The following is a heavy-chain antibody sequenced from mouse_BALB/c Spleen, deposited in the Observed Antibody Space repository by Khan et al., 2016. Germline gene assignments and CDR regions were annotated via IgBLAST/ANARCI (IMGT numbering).Heavy chain of an antibody. Sequence: EVELVESGGGMVQPGGSLRLSCATSGFTLTDYYISWVRQPPGKALEWLGFIRNKAKGSTTEYSAAVKGRFTISRDNSQSILYLQMNILRDEDSATYYCAREVTYGSSPYWYFDVWGAGTTVTVSS. V-gene: IGHV7-3*02. CDR3: AREVTYGSSPYWYFDV. CDR2: IRNKAKGSTT. J-gene: IGHJ1*01. CDR1: GFTLTDYY. D-gene: IGHD1-1*01.